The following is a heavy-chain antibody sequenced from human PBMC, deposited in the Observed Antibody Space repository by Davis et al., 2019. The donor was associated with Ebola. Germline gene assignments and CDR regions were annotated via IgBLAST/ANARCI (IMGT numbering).Heavy chain of an antibody. D-gene: IGHD3-3*01. CDR1: GFTFSSYG. CDR2: IWYDGSNK. J-gene: IGHJ5*02. Sequence: PGGSLRLSCAASGFTFSSYGMHWVRQAPGKGLEWVAVIWYDGSNKYYADSVKGRFTISRDNSKNTLYLQMNTLRVEDTAVYYCARDREDTNLGVVSDHWGQGTLVTVSS. V-gene: IGHV3-33*01. CDR3: ARDREDTNLGVVSDH.